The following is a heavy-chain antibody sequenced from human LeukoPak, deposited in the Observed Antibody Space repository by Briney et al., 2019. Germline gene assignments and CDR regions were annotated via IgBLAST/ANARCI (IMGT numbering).Heavy chain of an antibody. J-gene: IGHJ4*02. Sequence: GGSLRLSCAASGFTFSSYGMHWVRQAPGKGLEWVAVIWYDRSNKYYADSVKGRFTISRDNSKNTLYLQMNSLRAEDTAVYYCARAYCGGDCYGVDYWGQGTLVTVSS. CDR1: GFTFSSYG. CDR2: IWYDRSNK. CDR3: ARAYCGGDCYGVDY. D-gene: IGHD2-21*02. V-gene: IGHV3-33*01.